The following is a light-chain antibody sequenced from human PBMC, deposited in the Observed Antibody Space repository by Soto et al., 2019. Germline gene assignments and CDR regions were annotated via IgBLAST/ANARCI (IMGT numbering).Light chain of an antibody. V-gene: IGKV3-15*01. CDR3: QHQGT. CDR2: GAS. CDR1: QSVSSN. J-gene: IGKJ2*01. Sequence: EIVMTQSPATLSVSPGERATLSCRASQSVSSNLAWYQQKPGQAPRLLIYGASTRATDIPARFSGSGSGTEFTLTISSLQSEDFAVYYCQHQGTFGQGTKLEIK.